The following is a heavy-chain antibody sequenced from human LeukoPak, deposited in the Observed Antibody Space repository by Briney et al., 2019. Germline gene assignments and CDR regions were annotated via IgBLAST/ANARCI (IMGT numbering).Heavy chain of an antibody. CDR1: GFTFRNYG. Sequence: GGSLRLSCAASGFTFRNYGMHWVRQAPGKGLEWVAVISIDGSERYHADSVKGRFTISRDNSKNTLYLQMNSLRGDDTAVYYCANPQSRGYDYLDYWGQGTLVTASS. CDR3: ANPQSRGYDYLDY. J-gene: IGHJ4*02. CDR2: ISIDGSER. V-gene: IGHV3-30*18. D-gene: IGHD5-12*01.